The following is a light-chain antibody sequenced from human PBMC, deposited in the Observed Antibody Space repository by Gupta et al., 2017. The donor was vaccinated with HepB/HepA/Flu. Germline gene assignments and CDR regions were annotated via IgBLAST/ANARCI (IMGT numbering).Light chain of an antibody. CDR1: QSVSSD. CDR2: GAS. J-gene: IGKJ4*01. V-gene: IGKV3-15*01. CDR3: QQYKNWPLT. Sequence: EIVLTQSPATLSVSPGERATLSCRASQSVSSDLAWYQQKPGQAPRRLIYGASTRATGIPARFSGSGSGTEFTLTISSLQPEDFAVYYCQQYKNWPLTFGGGTKVEIK.